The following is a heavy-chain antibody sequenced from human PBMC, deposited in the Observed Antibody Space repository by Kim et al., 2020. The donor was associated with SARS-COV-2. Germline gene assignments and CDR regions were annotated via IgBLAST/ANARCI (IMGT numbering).Heavy chain of an antibody. J-gene: IGHJ4*02. V-gene: IGHV3-48*02. CDR1: GLTFSDYS. CDR2: ISNTDSIK. Sequence: GGSLRLSCAASGLTFSDYSMNWVRQAPGKGLEWVSYISNTDSIKYYTDSVEGRFTISRDNAKNSLYLRMDSLRDEDTAVYYCAAAVASDFWGQGTLVTVSS. CDR3: AAAVASDF. D-gene: IGHD6-19*01.